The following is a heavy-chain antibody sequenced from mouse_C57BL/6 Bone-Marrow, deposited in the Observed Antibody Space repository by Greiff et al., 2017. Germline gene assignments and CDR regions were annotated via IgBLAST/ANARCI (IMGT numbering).Heavy chain of an antibody. Sequence: QVQLQQSGAELVRPGTSVKMSCKASGYTFTNYWIGWAKQRPGHGLEWIGDIYPGGGYTNYNEKFKGNATLTADKSSSTAYMQFSSLTSEDSAIYYCARKSDGYYVAWFAYWGQGTLVTVSA. CDR2: IYPGGGYT. V-gene: IGHV1-63*01. D-gene: IGHD2-3*01. CDR1: GYTFTNYW. CDR3: ARKSDGYYVAWFAY. J-gene: IGHJ3*01.